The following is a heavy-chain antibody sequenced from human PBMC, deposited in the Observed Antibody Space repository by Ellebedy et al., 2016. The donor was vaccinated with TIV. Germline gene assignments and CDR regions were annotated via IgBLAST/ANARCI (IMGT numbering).Heavy chain of an antibody. V-gene: IGHV3-21*01. J-gene: IGHJ4*02. Sequence: GGSLRLXXAASEFTFSSYAMNWVRQAPGKGLEWVSSISSSCDYIYYADSVKGRFTISRDNAKNSLYLQMNSLRAEDTAVYYCAVGSTISCSSCYYDYWGQGTLVTVSS. CDR1: EFTFSSYA. D-gene: IGHD2-2*01. CDR2: ISSSCDYI. CDR3: AVGSTISCSSCYYDY.